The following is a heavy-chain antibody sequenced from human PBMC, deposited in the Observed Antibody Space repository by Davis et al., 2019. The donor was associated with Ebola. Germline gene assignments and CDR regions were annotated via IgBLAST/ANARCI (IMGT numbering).Heavy chain of an antibody. Sequence: GGSLRLSCAASGFTFSSYAMSWVRQAPGKGLEWVSAISGSGGSTYYADSVKGRFTISRDNSKNTLYLQMNSLTAEDTAVYYCARDLLAGTADYWGQGALVTVSS. CDR3: ARDLLAGTADY. D-gene: IGHD6-13*01. J-gene: IGHJ4*02. V-gene: IGHV3-23*01. CDR2: ISGSGGST. CDR1: GFTFSSYA.